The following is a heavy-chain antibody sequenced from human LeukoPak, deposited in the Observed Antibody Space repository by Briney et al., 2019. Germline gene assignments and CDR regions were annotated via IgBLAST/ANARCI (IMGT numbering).Heavy chain of an antibody. V-gene: IGHV3-53*01. CDR3: ASGGTGARKFYSDPFHY. CDR1: GFIVSNNY. J-gene: IGHJ4*02. Sequence: GGSLRLSCAASGFIVSNNYMSWVRQAPGRGLEWVSILYSAGATYYTDSARGRFTISRDSSKNTMSLQMNSLRAEDTAVYYCASGGTGARKFYSDPFHYWGQGALVTVSS. D-gene: IGHD2-15*01. CDR2: LYSAGAT.